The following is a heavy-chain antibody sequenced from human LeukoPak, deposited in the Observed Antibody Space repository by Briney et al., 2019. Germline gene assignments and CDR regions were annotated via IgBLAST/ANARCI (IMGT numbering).Heavy chain of an antibody. CDR3: ARTLGGLEWLLYRYGYYYMDV. Sequence: SETLSLTCTVSGGSISSYYWSWIRQPPGKGLEWIGYIHYSGTTNYNPSLKSRVTISVDTSKNQFSLKLSSVTAADTAVYYCARTLGGLEWLLYRYGYYYMDVWGKGTTVTVSS. J-gene: IGHJ6*03. D-gene: IGHD3-3*01. CDR2: IHYSGTT. CDR1: GGSISSYY. V-gene: IGHV4-59*01.